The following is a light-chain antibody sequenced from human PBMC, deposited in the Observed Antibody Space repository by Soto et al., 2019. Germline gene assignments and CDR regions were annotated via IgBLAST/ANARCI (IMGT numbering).Light chain of an antibody. CDR3: KQYNNWPPWT. V-gene: IGKV3-15*01. CDR1: QSVSSN. Sequence: EIVMTQSPATLSVSPGERATLSCRASQSVSSNLAWYQQKPGQAPRLLIYGASTSATGIPARFSGSGSGTEFTLTISSLQSEDVAVYYCKQYNNWPPWTFGQGTKVEL. J-gene: IGKJ1*01. CDR2: GAS.